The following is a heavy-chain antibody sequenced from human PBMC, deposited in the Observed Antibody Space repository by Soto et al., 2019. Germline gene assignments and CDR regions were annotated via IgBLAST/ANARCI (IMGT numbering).Heavy chain of an antibody. CDR1: GFTFSSYG. J-gene: IGHJ4*02. CDR2: IWYDGSNK. V-gene: IGHV3-33*01. CDR3: ARVFGELSQYFDY. D-gene: IGHD3-10*02. Sequence: GGSLRLSCAASGFTFSSYGMHWVRQAPGKGLEWVAVIWYDGSNKYYADSVKGRFTISRDNSKNTLYLQMNSLRAEDTAVYYCARVFGELSQYFDYWGQGTLVTVSS.